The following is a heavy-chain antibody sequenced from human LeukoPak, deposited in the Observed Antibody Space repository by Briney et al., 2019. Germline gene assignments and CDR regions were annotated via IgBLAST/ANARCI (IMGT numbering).Heavy chain of an antibody. Sequence: PGGSLRLSCAASGFPFSDYYMSWIRRAPGKGLEWVSCISTGSGSTSYADSVKGRFTISRDNAKNSLYLQMNSLRAEDTAVYYCARDRRASYGYFFDYWGQGILVTVSS. J-gene: IGHJ4*02. V-gene: IGHV3-11*05. CDR2: ISTGSGST. D-gene: IGHD5-18*01. CDR1: GFPFSDYY. CDR3: ARDRRASYGYFFDY.